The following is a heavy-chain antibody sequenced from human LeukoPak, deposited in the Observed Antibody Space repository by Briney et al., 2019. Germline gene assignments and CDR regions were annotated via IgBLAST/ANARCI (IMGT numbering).Heavy chain of an antibody. D-gene: IGHD1-1*01. CDR3: ANSRGLLEDIDY. V-gene: IGHV3-30*02. CDR1: GFTFSYYG. J-gene: IGHJ4*02. CDR2: IDYDGSNK. Sequence: GGSLRLSCAASGFTFSYYGMHWVRQAPGKGLEWVAFIDYDGSNKYYADSVKGRFTISRDNSKNTLYLQMKSLRAEDTAVYYCANSRGLLEDIDYWGQGTLVTVSS.